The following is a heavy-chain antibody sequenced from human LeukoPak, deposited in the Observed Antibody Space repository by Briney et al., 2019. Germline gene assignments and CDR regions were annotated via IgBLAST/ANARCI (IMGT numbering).Heavy chain of an antibody. CDR3: ARVDATFGGVIVWWGDY. V-gene: IGHV1-18*01. CDR1: GYTFTSYG. D-gene: IGHD3-16*02. J-gene: IGHJ4*02. CDR2: ISAYNGNT. Sequence: ASVKVSCKASGYTFTSYGTSWVRQAPGQGLEWMGWISAYNGNTNYAQKLQGRVTMTTDTSTSTAYMELRSLRSDDTAVYYCARVDATFGGVIVWWGDYWGQGTLVTVSS.